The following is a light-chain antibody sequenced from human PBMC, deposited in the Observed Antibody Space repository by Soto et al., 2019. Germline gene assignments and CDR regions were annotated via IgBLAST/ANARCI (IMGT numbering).Light chain of an antibody. CDR3: QQRSNWPPIT. CDR1: QSVSSY. Sequence: EIVLTQYPATLSLSPGERATLSCRASQSVSSYLAWYQQKPGQAPRLLIYGASTRAAGIPARFSGSGSGTDFTLTISSLEPEDFAVYYCQQRSNWPPITFGQGTRLEIK. CDR2: GAS. V-gene: IGKV3-11*01. J-gene: IGKJ5*01.